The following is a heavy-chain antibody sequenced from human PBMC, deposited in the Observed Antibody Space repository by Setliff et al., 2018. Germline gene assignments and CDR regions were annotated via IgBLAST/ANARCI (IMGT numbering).Heavy chain of an antibody. J-gene: IGHJ4*02. V-gene: IGHV3-72*01. CDR3: VRAVVIRGSKPLDS. Sequence: GGSLRLSCAASGFSISEECMYWVRQAPGKGLEWVGRTKNKANAGYMEYAASVKDRFIISRDDSKNSLYLQMYSLKSDDTAVYYCVRAVVIRGSKPLDSWGQGTLVTVSS. D-gene: IGHD3-10*01. CDR2: TKNKANAGYM. CDR1: GFSISEEC.